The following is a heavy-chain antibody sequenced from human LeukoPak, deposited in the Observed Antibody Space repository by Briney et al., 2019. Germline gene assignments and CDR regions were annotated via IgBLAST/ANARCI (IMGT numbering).Heavy chain of an antibody. V-gene: IGHV4-38-2*02. CDR2: INHSGST. D-gene: IGHD4-23*01. Sequence: SETLSLTCTVSGYSISSGYYWAWIRQPPGKGLEWIATINHSGSTYYNPSLKSRVIISVDTSKNQFSLKLRSVTAADTAVYYCARVGRLTVAQMKYFDYWGQGTLVTVSS. J-gene: IGHJ4*02. CDR1: GYSISSGYY. CDR3: ARVGRLTVAQMKYFDY.